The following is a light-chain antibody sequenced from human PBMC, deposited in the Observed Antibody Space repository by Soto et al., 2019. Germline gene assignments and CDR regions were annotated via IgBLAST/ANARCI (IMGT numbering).Light chain of an antibody. CDR3: QQSYSTPQP. V-gene: IGKV1-39*01. CDR2: AAS. J-gene: IGKJ1*01. CDR1: QSISSY. Sequence: DIQMTQSPSSLSASVGDRVTLTCRASQSISSYLNWYQQKPGEAPKHLIYAASSLQSGVPSRFSGSGSGTDFTLTISSLQPEDFATYYCQQSYSTPQPFGQGTKVDIK.